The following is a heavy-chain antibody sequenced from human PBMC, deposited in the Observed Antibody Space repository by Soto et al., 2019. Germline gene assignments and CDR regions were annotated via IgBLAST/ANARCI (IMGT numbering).Heavy chain of an antibody. D-gene: IGHD6-19*01. CDR2: INHSGST. J-gene: IGHJ4*02. V-gene: IGHV4-34*01. CDR3: AKQWRQYYFDD. CDR1: GGSFSGYY. Sequence: TSETLSLTCAVYGGSFSGYYWSWVRQPPGKGLEWIGEINHSGSTNYNPSLKSRVTISLDTSKNQFSLKLSSVTAADTAVYYCAKQWRQYYFDDWGQGTLVTVSS.